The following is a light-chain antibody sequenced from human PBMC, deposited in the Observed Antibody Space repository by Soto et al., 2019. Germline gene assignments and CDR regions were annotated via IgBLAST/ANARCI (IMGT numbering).Light chain of an antibody. CDR3: QQYGSSQS. J-gene: IGKJ1*01. CDR1: QSVSSSY. V-gene: IGKV3-20*01. Sequence: EIVLTQSPGTLSLSPGERATLSCRASQSVSSSYLAWYQQKPGQAPRLLIYGASSRATGIPDRFSGSGSGTDFTLKISRLVPKIFTGYYCQQYGSSQSFGQGTKVEIK. CDR2: GAS.